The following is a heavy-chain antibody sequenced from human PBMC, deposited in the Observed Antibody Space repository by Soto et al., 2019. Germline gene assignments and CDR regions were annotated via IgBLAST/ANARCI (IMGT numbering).Heavy chain of an antibody. Sequence: SETLSLTCTVSGGSISSSSYYWGWIRQPPGKGLEWIGSIYYSGSTYYNPSLKSRVTISVDTSKNQFSLKLSSVTAADTAVYYCARYPSTITMVRGVIIAGMDVWGQGTSVTVSS. CDR1: GGSISSSSYY. J-gene: IGHJ6*02. D-gene: IGHD3-10*01. CDR2: IYYSGST. V-gene: IGHV4-39*01. CDR3: ARYPSTITMVRGVIIAGMDV.